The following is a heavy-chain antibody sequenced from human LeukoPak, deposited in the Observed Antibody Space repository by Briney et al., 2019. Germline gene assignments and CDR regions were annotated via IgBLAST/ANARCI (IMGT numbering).Heavy chain of an antibody. Sequence: PGGSLRLSCAASGFTVSSNYMSWVRQAPGKRLEWVSVIYSGGSTYYADSVKGRFTISRDNSKNTLYLQMNSLRAEDTAVYYCARHYSGYESYFDYWGQGTLVTVSS. CDR2: IYSGGST. V-gene: IGHV3-66*04. D-gene: IGHD5-12*01. CDR3: ARHYSGYESYFDY. J-gene: IGHJ4*02. CDR1: GFTVSSNY.